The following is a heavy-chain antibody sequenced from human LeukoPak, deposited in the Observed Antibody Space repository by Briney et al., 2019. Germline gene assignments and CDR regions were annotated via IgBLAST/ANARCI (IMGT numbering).Heavy chain of an antibody. CDR2: INPNSGGT. D-gene: IGHD3-10*01. Sequence: ASVKVSCKASGYTFTGYYMHWVRQAPGQGLEWMGWINPNSGGTNYAQKFQGRVTMTRDTSISTAYMELSRLRSEDTAVYYCARVGSSGSVDFYYYYMDVWGKGTTVTISS. CDR1: GYTFTGYY. CDR3: ARVGSSGSVDFYYYYMDV. V-gene: IGHV1-2*02. J-gene: IGHJ6*03.